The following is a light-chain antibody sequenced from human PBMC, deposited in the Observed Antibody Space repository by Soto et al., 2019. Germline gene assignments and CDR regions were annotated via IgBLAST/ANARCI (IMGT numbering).Light chain of an antibody. J-gene: IGKJ3*01. V-gene: IGKV1-5*01. CDR2: DAS. Sequence: DIQMTQSPSTLSASVGDRVTITCRASQSISSWLAWYQQKPGKAPKLLIYDASSLESGVPSRFSGSGSGTEFTLTISSLQPDDFATYYCQQYNSYSLLFTFGPETKVDIK. CDR1: QSISSW. CDR3: QQYNSYSLLFT.